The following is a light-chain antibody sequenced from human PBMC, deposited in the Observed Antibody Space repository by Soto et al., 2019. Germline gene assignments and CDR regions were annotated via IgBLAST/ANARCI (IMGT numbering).Light chain of an antibody. V-gene: IGKV3-20*01. CDR1: QSVSSSY. Sequence: EIVLTQSPATLSLSPGERATISCRASQSVSSSYLAWYQQKPGQAPSLLIYGASRRATGIPDRFSGSGSVTDFTLTISRLEPEDFAVYYCQQYDSSPITFGQGTRLEIK. CDR2: GAS. CDR3: QQYDSSPIT. J-gene: IGKJ5*01.